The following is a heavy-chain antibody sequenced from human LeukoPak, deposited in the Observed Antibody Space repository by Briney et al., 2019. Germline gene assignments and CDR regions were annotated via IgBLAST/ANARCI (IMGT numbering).Heavy chain of an antibody. CDR2: IIPIFGTA. V-gene: IGHV1-69*05. D-gene: IGHD2-15*01. Sequence: SVKVSCKASGGTLSSYAISLVRQAPGQGLEWMGRIIPIFGTANYAQKFQGRVTITTDESTSTAYMELSSLRSEDTAVYYCARDLGYCSGGSCRIFDYWGQGTLVTVSP. J-gene: IGHJ4*02. CDR3: ARDLGYCSGGSCRIFDY. CDR1: GGTLSSYA.